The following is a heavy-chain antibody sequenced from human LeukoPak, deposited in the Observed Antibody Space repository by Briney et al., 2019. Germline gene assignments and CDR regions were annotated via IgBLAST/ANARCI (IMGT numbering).Heavy chain of an antibody. CDR3: ARTFKYCGGDCYSYHDY. Sequence: SETLSLTCTVSGGSISSHYWSWIRQPPGKGLEWIGYIYYSGSTNYNPSLKSRATISVDTSKNQFSLKLSYVTAADTAVYYCARTFKYCGGDCYSYHDYWGQGTLVTVSS. V-gene: IGHV4-59*11. J-gene: IGHJ4*02. D-gene: IGHD2-21*02. CDR2: IYYSGST. CDR1: GGSISSHY.